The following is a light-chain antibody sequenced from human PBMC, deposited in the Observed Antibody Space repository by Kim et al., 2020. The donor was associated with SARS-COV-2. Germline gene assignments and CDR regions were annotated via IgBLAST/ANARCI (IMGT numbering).Light chain of an antibody. V-gene: IGKV1-33*01. CDR3: QQYDNLPIT. CDR1: QDISNY. J-gene: IGKJ5*01. Sequence: DIQMTQSPSSLSASVGDRVTITCPASQDISNYLNCYQQKPGKAPKLLIYDASNLETGVPSRFSGSGSGTDFTFTISSLQPEDIATYYCQQYDNLPITFGQGTRLEIK. CDR2: DAS.